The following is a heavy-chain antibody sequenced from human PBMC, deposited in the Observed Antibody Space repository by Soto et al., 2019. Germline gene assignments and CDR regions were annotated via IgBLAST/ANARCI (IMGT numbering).Heavy chain of an antibody. CDR2: TRKKANGYTT. Sequence: EVQLVESGGGLVQPGGSLRLSCAVSGFTFSDHYMDWVRQAPGKGLEWVGRTRKKANGYTTEYAASVKGRFTISRDDSKNSLYLQTDSLKTEDTAVYYCARAFYCSGSYSLDYWGQGTLVTVSS. D-gene: IGHD3-10*01. J-gene: IGHJ4*02. CDR3: ARAFYCSGSYSLDY. CDR1: GFTFSDHY. V-gene: IGHV3-72*01.